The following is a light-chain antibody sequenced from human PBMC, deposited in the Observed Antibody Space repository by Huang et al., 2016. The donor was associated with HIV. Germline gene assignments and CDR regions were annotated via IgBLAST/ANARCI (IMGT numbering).Light chain of an antibody. J-gene: IGKJ3*01. V-gene: IGKV3-20*01. Sequence: EIVLTQSPATLSLSPGERATLSCRASQSVGIYFAWYQQKPGQAPRLLIYVASTRVTGIPDRFSGGGSGTDVTLSISRLEPEDFAVYYCQQYERPPDTFGPGTKVNIK. CDR1: QSVGIY. CDR2: VAS. CDR3: QQYERPPDT.